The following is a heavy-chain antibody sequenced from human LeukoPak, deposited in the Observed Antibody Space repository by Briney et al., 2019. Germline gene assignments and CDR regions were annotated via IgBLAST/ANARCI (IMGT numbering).Heavy chain of an antibody. CDR1: GFTFIDHY. CDR3: AREKAVAGTQFDY. CDR2: IKPDGSEK. J-gene: IGHJ4*02. Sequence: PGGSLRLSCSASGFTFIDHYMSWVRQAPGKGLECVAKIKPDGSEKYYVDSVKGRFTISRDNAKNSLYLQMNSLRAEDTAVYYCAREKAVAGTQFDYWGQGTLVTVSS. V-gene: IGHV3-7*01. D-gene: IGHD6-19*01.